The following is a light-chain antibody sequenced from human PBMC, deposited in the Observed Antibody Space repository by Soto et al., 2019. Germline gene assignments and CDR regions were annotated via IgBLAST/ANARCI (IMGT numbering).Light chain of an antibody. CDR3: QQYGTSPAWT. CDR1: QSINSNY. Sequence: EIVMTQSPATLSVSPGERATLSCRASQSINSNYLAWYQQKPGQAPRLLIYGTSSRATGIPDRFSGSGSGTDFTLTISRLDPEDFAVYYCQQYGTSPAWTFGQGTKVDIK. CDR2: GTS. J-gene: IGKJ1*01. V-gene: IGKV3-20*01.